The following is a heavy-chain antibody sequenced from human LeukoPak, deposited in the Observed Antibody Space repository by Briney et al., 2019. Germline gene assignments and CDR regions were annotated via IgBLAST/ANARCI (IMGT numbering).Heavy chain of an antibody. J-gene: IGHJ4*02. CDR2: ISGRGDNT. D-gene: IGHD1-26*01. CDR1: GFTFSSYA. CDR3: AKDWSCDY. Sequence: GGSLRLSCEASGFTFSSYAMSWVRQAPGKGLEWVSAISGRGDNTYYADSVKGRFTISRDNSKNTLYLQMSSLRAEDTAIYYCAKDWSCDYWGQGTLVTVSS. V-gene: IGHV3-23*01.